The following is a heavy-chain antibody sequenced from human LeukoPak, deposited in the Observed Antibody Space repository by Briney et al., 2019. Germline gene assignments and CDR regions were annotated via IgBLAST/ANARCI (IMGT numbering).Heavy chain of an antibody. CDR3: ARDRHSYGFSLAA. V-gene: IGHV3-30*03. Sequence: GGSLRLSCEASGFTFRCYGMNWVRQSPGTGLEWVAVISYDGNAKAFADSVKGRFIISRDNPKNTLFLQMNSLRPEDTGLYYCARDRHSYGFSLAAWGQGTPVIVSS. J-gene: IGHJ5*02. CDR1: GFTFRCYG. CDR2: ISYDGNAK. D-gene: IGHD5-18*01.